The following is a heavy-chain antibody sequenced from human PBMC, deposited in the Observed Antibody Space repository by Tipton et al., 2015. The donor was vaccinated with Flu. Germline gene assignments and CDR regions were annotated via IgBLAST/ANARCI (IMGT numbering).Heavy chain of an antibody. CDR1: GGSFSDYY. CDR3: ARDYGDFNWFES. CDR2: VYTSGRT. V-gene: IGHV4-4*07. D-gene: IGHD4-17*01. Sequence: LRLSCAVYGGSFSDYYWSWIRQPAGKGLEWIGRVYTSGRTNYNPSLRSRVTVSVDTSRNQFSLRLTSVTAADTAVYFCARDYGDFNWFESWGQGTLVTVSS. J-gene: IGHJ5*01.